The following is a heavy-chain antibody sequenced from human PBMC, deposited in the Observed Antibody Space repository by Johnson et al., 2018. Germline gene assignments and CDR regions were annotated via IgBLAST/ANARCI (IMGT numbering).Heavy chain of an antibody. Sequence: VQLVESGGGLVKPGGSLRLSCAASGFTFRRYAMQWVRQAPGKGLEWVSAISGSGGSTYYADSVKGRFTISRDNSKNTLYLQMNSLRAEDTAVYYCATPTPLFRDRLRMDVWGKGTTVTVSS. CDR2: ISGSGGST. J-gene: IGHJ6*04. V-gene: IGHV3-23*04. CDR1: GFTFRRYA. D-gene: IGHD2-21*01. CDR3: ATPTPLFRDRLRMDV.